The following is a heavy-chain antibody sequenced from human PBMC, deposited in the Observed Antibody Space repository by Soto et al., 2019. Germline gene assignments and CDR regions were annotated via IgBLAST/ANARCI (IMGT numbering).Heavy chain of an antibody. Sequence: VKVSCKLSGDTFTRYYIHWVRQAPGQGLEWMGRINCNSGDTKYAQSFRGRVTMTRDTSINTAYMDLSRLISDDTAVYYCARGGGSSFFDYWGQGILLTVSS. CDR2: INCNSGDT. J-gene: IGHJ4*02. CDR1: GDTFTRYY. V-gene: IGHV1-2*06. D-gene: IGHD2-2*01. CDR3: ARGGGSSFFDY.